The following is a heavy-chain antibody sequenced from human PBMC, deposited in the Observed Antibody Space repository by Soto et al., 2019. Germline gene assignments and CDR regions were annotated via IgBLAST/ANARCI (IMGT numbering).Heavy chain of an antibody. CDR3: ARDAVSGSYYLGYFDY. CDR1: GFAFNNFA. D-gene: IGHD1-26*01. J-gene: IGHJ4*02. CDR2: ISFDGVSD. V-gene: IGHV3-30-3*01. Sequence: VGSLRLSCAASGFAFNNFAIHWARQTPAKGLEWVAVISFDGVSDFYVDSVKGRFTVSRDDSKNTVYLQMDNLRLEDTAIYYCARDAVSGSYYLGYFDYWGQGSLVTVSS.